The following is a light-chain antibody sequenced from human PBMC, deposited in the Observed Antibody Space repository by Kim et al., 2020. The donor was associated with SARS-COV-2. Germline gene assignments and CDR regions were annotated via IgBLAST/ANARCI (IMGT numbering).Light chain of an antibody. CDR3: QQYNNCTPLT. V-gene: IGKV3-15*01. Sequence: EIVMTQSPATLSVSPGERATLSCRASQIVSSNLAWYQQKPGQAPRLLIYGASTMANGIPARFSGSGSGTEFTLTISSLQSEEFAVYYCQQYNNCTPLTFCGGTKVGIK. CDR2: GAS. J-gene: IGKJ4*01. CDR1: QIVSSN.